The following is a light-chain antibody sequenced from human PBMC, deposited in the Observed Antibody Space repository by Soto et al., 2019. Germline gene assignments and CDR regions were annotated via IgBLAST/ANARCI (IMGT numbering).Light chain of an antibody. Sequence: EIVLTQSPGTLYLSPGERATLSCRASQSVSSSYLAWYQQKPGQAPRLLIYGASSRATGIPDRISGSGSGTDFTLTISRLEPEDFAVYYCQQYGSSQTFGQGTKVEMK. CDR2: GAS. V-gene: IGKV3-20*01. CDR3: QQYGSSQT. CDR1: QSVSSSY. J-gene: IGKJ1*01.